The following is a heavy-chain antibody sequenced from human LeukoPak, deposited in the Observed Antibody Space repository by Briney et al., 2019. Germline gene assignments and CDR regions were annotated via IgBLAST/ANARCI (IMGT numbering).Heavy chain of an antibody. D-gene: IGHD3-22*01. J-gene: IGHJ4*02. V-gene: IGHV3-23*01. CDR2: VSGVGTS. CDR1: GFTFSSYG. Sequence: GRSLRLSCAASGFTFSSYGMSWVRQAPGKGLEWVSIVSGVGTSFYADSVKGRFTISRDNSKNTLFLQMNSLRAEDTAVYYCAKRDSSGSYYFDYWGQGTLVTVSS. CDR3: AKRDSSGSYYFDY.